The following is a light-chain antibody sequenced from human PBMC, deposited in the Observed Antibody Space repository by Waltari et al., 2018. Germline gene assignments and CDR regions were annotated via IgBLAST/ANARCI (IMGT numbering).Light chain of an antibody. Sequence: SYVLTQPPSVSVAPGQTARITCGGATVGSKSVHGYQQSAGQAPGLVVYDDRDRPSEIPERFSGSNAGNTATLTISRVEAGDEADYYCQVWDVSSHHVVFGGGTKLTVL. CDR2: DDR. CDR3: QVWDVSSHHVV. V-gene: IGLV3-21*02. J-gene: IGLJ2*01. CDR1: TVGSKS.